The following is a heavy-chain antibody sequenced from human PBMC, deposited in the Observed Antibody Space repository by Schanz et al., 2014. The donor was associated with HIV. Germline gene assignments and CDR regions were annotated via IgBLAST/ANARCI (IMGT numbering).Heavy chain of an antibody. J-gene: IGHJ4*02. D-gene: IGHD3-22*01. CDR3: ARDNDPYYYDNGGHYDRLFDY. CDR2: INHSGST. Sequence: HVQLQQWGAGLLKPSETLSLTCAVYGGSFRGFYWSWIRQSPTKGLEWIGGINHSGSTNYNPSLQSRTPISLDPSKTQFSLGLSPVTAADTAVYYCARDNDPYYYDNGGHYDRLFDYWGQGTLVTVSS. CDR1: GGSFRGFY. V-gene: IGHV4-34*01.